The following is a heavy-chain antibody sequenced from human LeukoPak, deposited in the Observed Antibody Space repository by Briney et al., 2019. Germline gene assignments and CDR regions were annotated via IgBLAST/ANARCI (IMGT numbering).Heavy chain of an antibody. CDR3: ARGQGTYDFWSGSTRAYYYYMDV. J-gene: IGHJ6*03. Sequence: ASVKVSCKASGYTFTSYGISWVRQAPGQGLEWMGWISAYNGNTNYAQKLQGRVTMTTDTSASTAYMELRSLRSDDTAVYYCARGQGTYDFWSGSTRAYYYYMDVWGKGTTVTVSS. CDR1: GYTFTSYG. V-gene: IGHV1-18*01. CDR2: ISAYNGNT. D-gene: IGHD3-3*01.